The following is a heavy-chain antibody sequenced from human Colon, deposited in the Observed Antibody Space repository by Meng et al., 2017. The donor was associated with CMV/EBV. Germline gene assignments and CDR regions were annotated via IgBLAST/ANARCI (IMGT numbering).Heavy chain of an antibody. CDR3: ARARGYSYGLTYYYYGMDV. J-gene: IGHJ6*02. V-gene: IGHV4-34*01. CDR2: INHSGST. Sequence: SETLSLTCAVYGGSFSGYYWSWIRQPPGKGLEWIGEINHSGSTNYNPSLKSRVTISVDTSKNQFSLKVSSVTAADTAVYYCARARGYSYGLTYYYYGMDVWGQGTTVTVSS. CDR1: GGSFSGYY. D-gene: IGHD5-18*01.